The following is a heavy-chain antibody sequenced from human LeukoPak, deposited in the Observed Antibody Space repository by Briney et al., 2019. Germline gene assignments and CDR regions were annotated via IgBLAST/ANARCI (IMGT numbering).Heavy chain of an antibody. V-gene: IGHV3-7*01. CDR2: MNQDESAK. CDR1: GFTFSDSW. Sequence: PGGPLRLSCAASGFTFSDSWMSWVRQAPGKGLAWVANMNQDESAKGYVDSVKGRFTISRDNARNSLYLQMSSLRPEDTAVYYCATYTHWVAGDVWGQGTTVTVSS. D-gene: IGHD3-16*01. J-gene: IGHJ6*02. CDR3: ATYTHWVAGDV.